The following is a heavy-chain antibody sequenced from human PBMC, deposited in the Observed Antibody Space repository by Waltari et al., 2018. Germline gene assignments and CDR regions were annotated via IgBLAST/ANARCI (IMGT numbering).Heavy chain of an antibody. D-gene: IGHD2-15*01. Sequence: QVQLVQSGAEVKKPGSSVNVSCKASGGTFSTYAISWVRQAPGQGLEWMGGIIPIFGTPNYAPKFQGRLIISADESTSTAYMELSSLRSQDTAVYYCARDKEVGSASGDINFFDYWGQGTLVAVSS. J-gene: IGHJ4*02. CDR1: GGTFSTYA. V-gene: IGHV1-69*12. CDR2: IIPIFGTP. CDR3: ARDKEVGSASGDINFFDY.